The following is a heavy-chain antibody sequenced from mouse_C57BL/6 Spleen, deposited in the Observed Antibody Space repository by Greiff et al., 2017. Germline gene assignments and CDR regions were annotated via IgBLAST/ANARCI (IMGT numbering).Heavy chain of an antibody. V-gene: IGHV5-17*01. CDR1: GFTFSDYG. J-gene: IGHJ2*01. Sequence: EVKVVESGGGLVKPGGSLKLSCAASGFTFSDYGMHWVRQAPEKGLEWVAYISSGSSTIYYADTVKGRFTISRDNAKNTLCLQMTSLRSEDTAMYYCARGGIYYDYDVDYWGQGTTLTVSS. CDR3: ARGGIYYDYDVDY. D-gene: IGHD2-4*01. CDR2: ISSGSSTI.